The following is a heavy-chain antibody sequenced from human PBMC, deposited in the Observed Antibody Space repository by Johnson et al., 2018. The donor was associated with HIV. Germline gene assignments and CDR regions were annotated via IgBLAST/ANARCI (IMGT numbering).Heavy chain of an antibody. J-gene: IGHJ3*02. D-gene: IGHD2-2*01. CDR2: LSYDGSNK. CDR1: GFTFSSYA. V-gene: IGHV3-30-3*01. CDR3: ARVAVSTAAGGVPLDI. Sequence: QVQLVESGGGVVQPGRSLRLSCTASGFTFSSYALHWVRQAPGKGLEWVAVLSYDGSNKFYADSVKGRFTISRDNSKNTLYLQMNSLRTEDTAMYYCARVAVSTAAGGVPLDIWGPGTMVTVSA.